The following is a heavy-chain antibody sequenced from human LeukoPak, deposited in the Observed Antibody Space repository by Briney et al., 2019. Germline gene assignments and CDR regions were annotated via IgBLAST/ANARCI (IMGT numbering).Heavy chain of an antibody. Sequence: PSETLSLTCTVSGGSISSYYWSWIRQPPGKGLEWIGYIYYSGSTNYNPSLKSRVTVSVDTSKNQFSLKLSSVTAADTAVYYCARVGDSNPRFDYWGQGTLVTVSS. CDR1: GGSISSYY. CDR3: ARVGDSNPRFDY. D-gene: IGHD4-11*01. J-gene: IGHJ4*02. CDR2: IYYSGST. V-gene: IGHV4-59*01.